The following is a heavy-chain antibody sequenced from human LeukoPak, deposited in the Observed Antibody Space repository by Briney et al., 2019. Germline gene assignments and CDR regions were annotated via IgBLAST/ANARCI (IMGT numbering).Heavy chain of an antibody. J-gene: IGHJ6*03. CDR3: ARDGLAVAGRYYYYYMDV. CDR2: ISSSGSTI. V-gene: IGHV3-48*03. CDR1: GFTFSSYE. Sequence: GGSLRLSCAASGFTFSSYEMNWVRQAPGKGLEWVSYISSSGSTIYYADSVKGRFTISRDNAKNSLYLQMNSLRAEDTAVYYCARDGLAVAGRYYYYYMDVWGKGTTVTISS. D-gene: IGHD6-19*01.